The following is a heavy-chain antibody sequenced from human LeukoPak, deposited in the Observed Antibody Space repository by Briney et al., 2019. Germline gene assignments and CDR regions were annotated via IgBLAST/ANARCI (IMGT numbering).Heavy chain of an antibody. CDR2: INEDGSAK. V-gene: IGHV3-7*01. D-gene: IGHD3-22*01. J-gene: IGHJ5*02. CDR1: GFALSSYW. CDR3: ANGGTYSSGP. Sequence: GGSLRLSCAASGFALSSYWMSWVRQAPGKGLEWVANINEDGSAKSYADSLKGRFTISRDNAKNSLFLQINSLRAEDTAVYYCANGGTYSSGPWDQGTLVTVSS.